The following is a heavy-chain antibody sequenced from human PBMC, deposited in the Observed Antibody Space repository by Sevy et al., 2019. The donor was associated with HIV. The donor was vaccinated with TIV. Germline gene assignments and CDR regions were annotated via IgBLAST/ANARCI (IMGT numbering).Heavy chain of an antibody. V-gene: IGHV3-23*01. CDR2: ISGDGENT. J-gene: IGHJ3*02. CDR3: ARDGRGISAFDI. Sequence: GSLRLSCVASEFIFSSHAVSWVRQAPGKGLEWVSAISGDGENTHYADSVRCRFTISRDNFKNTLYLQMNSLRAEDTALYYCARDGRGISAFDIWGPGTMVTVSS. CDR1: EFIFSSHA. D-gene: IGHD3-3*02.